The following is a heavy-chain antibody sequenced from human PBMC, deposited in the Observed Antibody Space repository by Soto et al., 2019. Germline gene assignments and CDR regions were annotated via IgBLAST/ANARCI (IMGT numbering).Heavy chain of an antibody. Sequence: QGQLVQSGAEVTEPGASVKVSRKASGYTFINYGVSWVRQAPGQGLEWMGWISGNTGKANYAQNLQGRVTMTTDTSTNTAYMELRSLRSDDTAVYYCARDWNCSNTRCQNCFDPWGQGTLVTVSS. J-gene: IGHJ5*02. CDR2: ISGNTGKA. CDR3: ARDWNCSNTRCQNCFDP. CDR1: GYTFINYG. D-gene: IGHD2-2*01. V-gene: IGHV1-18*01.